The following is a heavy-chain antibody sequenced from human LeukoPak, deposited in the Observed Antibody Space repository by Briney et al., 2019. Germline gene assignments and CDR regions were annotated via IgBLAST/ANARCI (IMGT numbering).Heavy chain of an antibody. CDR3: AKDIRAAAGTVDY. D-gene: IGHD6-13*01. Sequence: GGSLRLSCAASGFTFDDYAMHWVRQAPGKGLEWVSGISWNSGSIGYADSVKGRFTTSRDNAKNSLYLQMNSLRAEDTALYYCAKDIRAAAGTVDYWGQGTLVTVSS. V-gene: IGHV3-9*01. J-gene: IGHJ4*02. CDR1: GFTFDDYA. CDR2: ISWNSGSI.